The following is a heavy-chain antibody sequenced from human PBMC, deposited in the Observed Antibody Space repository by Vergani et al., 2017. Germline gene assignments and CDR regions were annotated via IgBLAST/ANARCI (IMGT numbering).Heavy chain of an antibody. J-gene: IGHJ6*03. CDR3: ARQNYYDSSGYLDPYYYYYYMDV. CDR1: GYSFTSYW. CDR2: IYPGNSYT. D-gene: IGHD3-22*01. Sequence: EVQLVQSGAEVKKPGESLKISCKGSGYSFTSYWIGWVRQMPGKGLEWMGIIYPGNSYTRYSPSFQGQVTISADKSISTAYLQWSSLKASDTAMYYYARQNYYDSSGYLDPYYYYYYMDVWGKGTTVTVSS. V-gene: IGHV5-51*01.